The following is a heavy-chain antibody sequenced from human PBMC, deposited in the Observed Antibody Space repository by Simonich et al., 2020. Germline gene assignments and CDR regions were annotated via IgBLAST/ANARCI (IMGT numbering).Heavy chain of an antibody. CDR1: GFTFSSYW. V-gene: IGHV3-74*01. Sequence: EVQLVESGGGLVQPGGSLRLSCAASGFTFSSYWMHWVRQAPGKGLVGVARLNSEGSSPSYADYVKGRFTISRDNAKNTLYLQMNSLRAEDTAVYYCARDGGSGWYKGDYWGQGTLVTVSS. CDR3: ARDGGSGWYKGDY. CDR2: LNSEGSSP. D-gene: IGHD6-19*01. J-gene: IGHJ4*02.